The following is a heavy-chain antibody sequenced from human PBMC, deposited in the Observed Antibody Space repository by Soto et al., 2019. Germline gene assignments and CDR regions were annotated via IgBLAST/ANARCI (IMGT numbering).Heavy chain of an antibody. CDR3: ARDTADYYDRVGDYYYYGMDV. CDR1: GYTFTSYG. D-gene: IGHD3-22*01. V-gene: IGHV1-18*04. CDR2: ISAYNGNT. J-gene: IGHJ6*02. Sequence: QVQLVQSGAEVKKPGASVKVSCKASGYTFTSYGISWVRQAPGQGLEWMGWISAYNGNTNYAQKLQGRVTMTTDTSTSTAYMELRSLRSDDTAVYYCARDTADYYDRVGDYYYYGMDVWGQGTTVTVSS.